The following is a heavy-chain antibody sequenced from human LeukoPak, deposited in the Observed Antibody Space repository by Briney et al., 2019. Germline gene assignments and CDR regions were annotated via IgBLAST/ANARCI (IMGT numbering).Heavy chain of an antibody. Sequence: VASVKVSCKASGYTFTSYDINWVRQATGQGLEWMGWMNPNSGNTGYAQKFQGRVTMTRNTSTSTAYMELSSLRSEDTAVYYCARGLDSSGYLGFDYWGQGTLVTVSS. CDR2: MNPNSGNT. V-gene: IGHV1-8*01. D-gene: IGHD3-22*01. CDR1: GYTFTSYD. J-gene: IGHJ4*02. CDR3: ARGLDSSGYLGFDY.